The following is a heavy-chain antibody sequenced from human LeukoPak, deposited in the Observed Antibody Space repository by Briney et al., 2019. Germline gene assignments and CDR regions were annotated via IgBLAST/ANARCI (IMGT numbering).Heavy chain of an antibody. J-gene: IGHJ4*02. V-gene: IGHV1-46*01. CDR2: INPSGGST. Sequence: ASVKVSCKASGYTFTSYYMHWVRQAPGQGLEWMGIINPSGGSTSYALKFQGRVTMTRDTSTSTVYMELSSLRSEDTAVYYCARDGKPTMIEYYFDYWGQGTLVTVSS. D-gene: IGHD3-22*01. CDR3: ARDGKPTMIEYYFDY. CDR1: GYTFTSYY.